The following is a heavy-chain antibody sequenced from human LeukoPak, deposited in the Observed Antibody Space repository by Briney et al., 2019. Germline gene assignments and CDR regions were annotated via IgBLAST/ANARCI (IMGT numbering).Heavy chain of an antibody. CDR3: ARSLPGGGGVFDY. V-gene: IGHV3-7*01. CDR1: GFTFSDYW. D-gene: IGHD3-16*01. CDR2: IRQDGSEK. J-gene: IGHJ4*02. Sequence: GGSLRLSCAVSGFTFSDYWMNWVRQAPGKGLEWVASIRQDGSEKSYVDSVKGRFTISRDNTKNSLYLQMNSLRAEDTAVYYCARSLPGGGGVFDYWGQGTLVTVSS.